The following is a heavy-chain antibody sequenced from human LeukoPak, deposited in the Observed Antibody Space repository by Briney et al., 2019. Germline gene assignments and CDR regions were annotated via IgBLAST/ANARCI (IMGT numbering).Heavy chain of an antibody. V-gene: IGHV1-46*01. J-gene: IGHJ6*02. CDR3: AREWAGDSSGLSYYYYGMDV. CDR1: GYTFTSYY. Sequence: ASVKVSCKASGYTFTSYYMHWVRQARGQGREWMGIINPRGGSTSCAQKFQGRVTMTRDTSTSTVYMELSSLRSEDTAVYSCAREWAGDSSGLSYYYYGMDVWGQGTTVTVSS. D-gene: IGHD3-22*01. CDR2: INPRGGST.